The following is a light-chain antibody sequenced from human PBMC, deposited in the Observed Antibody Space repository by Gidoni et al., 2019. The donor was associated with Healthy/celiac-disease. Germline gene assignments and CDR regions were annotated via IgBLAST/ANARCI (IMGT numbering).Light chain of an antibody. V-gene: IGKV1-39*01. CDR3: RQSYSTEIT. Sequence: DIQMTKAPSSLSASVGERVTITCRESQSISSYLNWYQQKPGKAPKLLIYAASSLQSGVPSRFSGRGSGTDFTLTISSLQPEDFATYYCRQSYSTEITFXHXTRLEIK. CDR1: QSISSY. J-gene: IGKJ2*01. CDR2: AAS.